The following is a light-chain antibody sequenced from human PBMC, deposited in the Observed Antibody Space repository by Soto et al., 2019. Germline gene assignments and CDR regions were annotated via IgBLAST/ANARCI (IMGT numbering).Light chain of an antibody. J-gene: IGKJ1*01. Sequence: EIVLTQSPGTLSLSPGERATLSCRASHTISSSYLAWYQQKPGQAPRLLMYAISSRATGIPDRFSGSGSGTDFTLTITRLEPEDFEVYYCQQYDSLPRTFGQGTKVDIK. CDR1: HTISSSY. V-gene: IGKV3-20*01. CDR3: QQYDSLPRT. CDR2: AIS.